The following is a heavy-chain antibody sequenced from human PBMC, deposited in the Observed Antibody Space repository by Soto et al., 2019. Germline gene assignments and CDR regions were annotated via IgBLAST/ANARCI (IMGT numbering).Heavy chain of an antibody. V-gene: IGHV1-3*01. J-gene: IGHJ5*02. D-gene: IGHD3-10*01. CDR3: ARNGGGSRVRGANRFDP. CDR2: INAGNGNT. CDR1: GYTFTSYA. Sequence: ASVKVSCKASGYTFTSYARHWVRQAPGQRLEWMGWINAGNGNTKYSQKFQGRVTITRDTSASTAYMELSSLRSEDTAVYYCARNGGGSRVRGANRFDPWDKGTLVTVSS.